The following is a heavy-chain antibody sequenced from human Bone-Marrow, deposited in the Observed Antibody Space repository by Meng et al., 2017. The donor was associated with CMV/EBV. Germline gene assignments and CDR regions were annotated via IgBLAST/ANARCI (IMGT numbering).Heavy chain of an antibody. Sequence: SETLSLTCTVSGGPISSNYWSWIRQPPGKGMVWIGYIHDSGTTNYNPSLKSRVTISEDTTTNQFSLKLSSVTDANTAVYYCARHPDFWDGYYRFDPWGQGTLVTVSS. V-gene: IGHV4-59*01. CDR2: IHDSGTT. CDR3: ARHPDFWDGYYRFDP. CDR1: GGPISSNY. J-gene: IGHJ5*02. D-gene: IGHD3-3*01.